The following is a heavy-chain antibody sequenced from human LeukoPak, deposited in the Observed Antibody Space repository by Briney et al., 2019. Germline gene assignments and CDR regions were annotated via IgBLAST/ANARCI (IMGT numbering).Heavy chain of an antibody. Sequence: SGGSLRLSCAASGFTFSSYSMNWVRQAPGKGLEWVSSISSSSSYIYYADSVKGRFTISRDNAKNSLYLQMNSLRAEDTAVYYCAREVDYGGNSEALSDAFDIWGQGTMVTVSS. CDR2: ISSSSSYI. V-gene: IGHV3-21*01. CDR3: AREVDYGGNSEALSDAFDI. CDR1: GFTFSSYS. D-gene: IGHD4-23*01. J-gene: IGHJ3*02.